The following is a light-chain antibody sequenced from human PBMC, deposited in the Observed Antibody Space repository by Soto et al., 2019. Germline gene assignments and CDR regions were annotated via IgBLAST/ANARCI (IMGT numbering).Light chain of an antibody. CDR3: SSYRSSNTVV. J-gene: IGLJ2*01. CDR2: EVT. Sequence: QSVLIQPASVSGSPGQSITISCTGTSSDVGDYNYVSWYQLHPGKAPKLMIYEVTNRPSGVSSRFSGSKSGNTASLTISGXXSEDEADYYCSSYRSSNTVVFGGGTKVTVL. V-gene: IGLV2-14*01. CDR1: SSDVGDYNY.